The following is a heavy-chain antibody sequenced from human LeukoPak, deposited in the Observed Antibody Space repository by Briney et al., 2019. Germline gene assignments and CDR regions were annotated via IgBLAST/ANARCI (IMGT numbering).Heavy chain of an antibody. Sequence: GGSLRLSCVASGFTFSGYAMTWVRQAPGKGLEWVSEITGSGGSTYYADSVKGRFTISRDNSKNTLYLQMNSLRAEDTAIYYCARELFDFDYWGQGTLVTVSS. J-gene: IGHJ4*02. CDR3: ARELFDFDY. CDR2: ITGSGGST. V-gene: IGHV3-23*01. D-gene: IGHD3-10*01. CDR1: GFTFSGYA.